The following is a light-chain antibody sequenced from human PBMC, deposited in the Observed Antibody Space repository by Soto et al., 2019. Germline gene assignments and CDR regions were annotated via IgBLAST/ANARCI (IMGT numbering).Light chain of an antibody. Sequence: DIQMTQSHSTRSGSVGDRVTITSRASQTISSWLAWYQQNPGKAPKLLIYKASTLKSGVPSRFRGSGSGTECTLTISRLQPEDFATDSCQQLNSSPLTFGGGTKVDIK. V-gene: IGKV1-5*03. CDR3: QQLNSSPLT. J-gene: IGKJ4*01. CDR2: KAS. CDR1: QTISSW.